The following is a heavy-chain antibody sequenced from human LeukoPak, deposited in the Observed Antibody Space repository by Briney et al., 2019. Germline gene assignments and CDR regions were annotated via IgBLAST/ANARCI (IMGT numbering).Heavy chain of an antibody. V-gene: IGHV1-18*01. Sequence: GASVKVSCKASGYTFTSYDISWVRQAPGPGLEWMGWISAYNGNTNYEQKLQGRVTITTDTSTSTAYMELRSLRSDDTAVYYCARDLVGRGDPLLDVWGKGTTVIVSS. CDR2: ISAYNGNT. CDR3: ARDLVGRGDPLLDV. CDR1: GYTFTSYD. D-gene: IGHD4-17*01. J-gene: IGHJ6*04.